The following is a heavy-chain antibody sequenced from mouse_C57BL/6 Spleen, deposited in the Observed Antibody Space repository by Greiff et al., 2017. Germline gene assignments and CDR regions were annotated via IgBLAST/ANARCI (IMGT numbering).Heavy chain of an antibody. J-gene: IGHJ1*03. D-gene: IGHD2-4*01. V-gene: IGHV1-81*01. CDR2: IYPRSGNT. Sequence: VQLQQSGAELARPGASVKLSCKASGYTFTSYGISWVKQRTGQGLEWIGEIYPRSGNTYYNEKFKGKATLTADKSSSTAYMELRSLTSEDSAVYFCARGDYDRDWYFDVWGTGTTVTVSS. CDR3: ARGDYDRDWYFDV. CDR1: GYTFTSYG.